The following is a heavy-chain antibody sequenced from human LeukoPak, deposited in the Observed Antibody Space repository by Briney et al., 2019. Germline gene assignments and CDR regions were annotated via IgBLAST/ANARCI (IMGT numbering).Heavy chain of an antibody. D-gene: IGHD6-13*01. CDR1: GASISNYY. V-gene: IGHV4-59*08. CDR3: ARAAAGITYYYYYMDV. CDR2: MLYSGST. Sequence: PSETLSLTCTVSGASISNYYWSWIRQSPGKGLEWIGYMLYSGSTNQNPSLRSRVTISVDTSKNQVSLKLSSVTAADTAVYYCARAAAGITYYYYYMDVWGKGTTVTVSS. J-gene: IGHJ6*03.